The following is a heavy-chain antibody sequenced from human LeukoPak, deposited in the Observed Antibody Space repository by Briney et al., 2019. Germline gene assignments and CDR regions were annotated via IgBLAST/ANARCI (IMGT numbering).Heavy chain of an antibody. D-gene: IGHD2-15*01. J-gene: IGHJ4*02. V-gene: IGHV3-53*01. CDR3: ARATPDN. Sequence: AGGSLPLSCAASGFTVSNNYLSWVRQAPGKGLEWVAVIYSGGSTKYADSVKARFTISRDNSKNTVYLQMNSLRADDTAVYYCARATPDNWGQGTLVTVSS. CDR1: GFTVSNNY. CDR2: IYSGGST.